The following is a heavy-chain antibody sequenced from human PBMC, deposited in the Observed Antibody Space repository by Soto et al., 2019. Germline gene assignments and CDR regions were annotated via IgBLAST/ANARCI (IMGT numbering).Heavy chain of an antibody. J-gene: IGHJ4*02. CDR3: ARAGPGYSSSWYDY. D-gene: IGHD6-13*01. V-gene: IGHV3-64*01. Sequence: GGSLRLSCAASGFTFSSYAMHWVRQAPGKGLEYVSAISSNGGSTYYANSVKGRFTISRDNSKNTLYLQMGSLRAEDMAVYSCARAGPGYSSSWYDYWGQGTLVTVSS. CDR2: ISSNGGST. CDR1: GFTFSSYA.